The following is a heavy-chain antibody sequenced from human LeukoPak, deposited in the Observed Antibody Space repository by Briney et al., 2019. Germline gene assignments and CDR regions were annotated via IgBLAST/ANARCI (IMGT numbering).Heavy chain of an antibody. J-gene: IGHJ2*01. Sequence: PSETLSLTCTVSGGSISSGSYYWGWIRQPPGKGLEWIGSMSYSGTTYYNPSLKSRVTMSVDTSRNQFSLRLSSVTAADTAVHYYARHKLGSHLFYWYFDLWGRGTLVTVSS. V-gene: IGHV4-39*01. D-gene: IGHD7-27*01. CDR1: GGSISSGSYY. CDR2: MSYSGTT. CDR3: ARHKLGSHLFYWYFDL.